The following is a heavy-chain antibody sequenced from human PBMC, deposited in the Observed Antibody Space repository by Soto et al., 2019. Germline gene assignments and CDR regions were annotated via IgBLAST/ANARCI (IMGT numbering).Heavy chain of an antibody. CDR3: ARLDRGKLRQGYWFDP. V-gene: IGHV1-8*01. CDR1: GYTFTSYD. CDR2: MNPNSGNT. D-gene: IGHD2-15*01. J-gene: IGHJ5*02. Sequence: ASVKVSCKASGYTFTSYDINWVRQATGQGLEWMGWMNPNSGNTGYAQKFQGRVTMTRNTSISTAYMELSSLRSEDTAVYYCARLDRGKLRQGYWFDPWGQGTLVNVSS.